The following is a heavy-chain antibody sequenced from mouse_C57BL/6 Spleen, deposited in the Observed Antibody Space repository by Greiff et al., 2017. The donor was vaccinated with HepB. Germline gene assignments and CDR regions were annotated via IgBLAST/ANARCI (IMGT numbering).Heavy chain of an antibody. V-gene: IGHV7-3*01. J-gene: IGHJ4*01. CDR1: GFTFTDYY. D-gene: IGHD2-4*01. CDR2: IRNKANGYTT. CDR3: ARYRGLRRSGDAMDY. Sequence: EVKLMESGGGLVQPGGSLSLSCAASGFTFTDYYMSWVRQPPGKALEWLGFIRNKANGYTTEYSASVKGRFTISRDNSQSILYLQMNALRAEDSATYYCARYRGLRRSGDAMDYWGQGTSVTVSS.